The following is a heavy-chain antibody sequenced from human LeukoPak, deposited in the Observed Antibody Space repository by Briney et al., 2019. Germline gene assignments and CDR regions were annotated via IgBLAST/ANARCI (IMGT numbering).Heavy chain of an antibody. Sequence: SETLSLTCTVSGGSISSSSYYWGWIRQPPGKGLEWIGSIYYSGSTYYNPSLKSRVTISVDTSKNQFSLKLSSVTAADTAVYYCARVSRGLLDYWGQGTLVTVSS. CDR2: IYYSGST. V-gene: IGHV4-39*07. D-gene: IGHD3-10*01. CDR3: ARVSRGLLDY. J-gene: IGHJ4*02. CDR1: GGSISSSSYY.